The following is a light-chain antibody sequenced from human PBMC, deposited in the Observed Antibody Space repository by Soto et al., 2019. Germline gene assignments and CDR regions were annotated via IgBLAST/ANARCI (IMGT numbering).Light chain of an antibody. V-gene: IGKV3-20*01. Sequence: ENVLTKPPATLLFSQWEKPPLSCRPSQDGRSSYLAWYQQKPGQAPSLLIYGAFNRATGIPDKFSGSGSGTEFTLTISSLESDDFALYYCQLYDSSPWTFGQGTKVDIK. CDR2: GAF. J-gene: IGKJ1*01. CDR3: QLYDSSPWT. CDR1: QDGRSSY.